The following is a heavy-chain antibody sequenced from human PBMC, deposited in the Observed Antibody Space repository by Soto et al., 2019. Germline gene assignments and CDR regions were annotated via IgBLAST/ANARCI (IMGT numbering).Heavy chain of an antibody. Sequence: PGGSLRLSCAASGFPVSTYSMYWIRQAPGKGLEWVALISYDGTKKDYADSVKGRFTISRDNSKNTLYLQMNSLRTDDTAVYYCVRCWGTGDGSDFGYHWFNPWCEGT. J-gene: IGHJ5*02. D-gene: IGHD1-1*01. CDR2: ISYDGTKK. V-gene: IGHV3-30-3*01. CDR1: GFPVSTYS. CDR3: VRCWGTGDGSDFGYHWFNP.